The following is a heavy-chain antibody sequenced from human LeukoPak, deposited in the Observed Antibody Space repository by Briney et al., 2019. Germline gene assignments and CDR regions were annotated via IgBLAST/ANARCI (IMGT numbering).Heavy chain of an antibody. V-gene: IGHV1-2*02. CDR2: MNPNSGGT. J-gene: IGHJ4*02. CDR1: GYTFTGYY. Sequence: ASVKVSCKASGYTFTGYYMHWVRQAPGQGLEWMGWMNPNSGGTNYAQKFQGRVTMTRDTSISTAYMELSRLRSDDTAVYYCARDRGGIGYGDTTPDYWGQGTLVTVSS. CDR3: ARDRGGIGYGDTTPDY. D-gene: IGHD4-17*01.